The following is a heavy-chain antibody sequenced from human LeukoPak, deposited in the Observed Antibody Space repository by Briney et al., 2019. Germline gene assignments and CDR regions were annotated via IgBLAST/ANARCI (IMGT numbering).Heavy chain of an antibody. CDR1: GYTFTSYA. V-gene: IGHV7-4-1*02. CDR3: ARVAPTVRLGELSPIDY. Sequence: ASVKVSCKAPGYTFTSYAMNWVRQAPGQGLEWMGWIDTNTGNPTYAQGFTGRFVFSLDTSVSTAYLQISSLKAEDTAVYYCARVAPTVRLGELSPIDYWGQGTLVTVSS. J-gene: IGHJ4*02. D-gene: IGHD3-16*02. CDR2: IDTNTGNP.